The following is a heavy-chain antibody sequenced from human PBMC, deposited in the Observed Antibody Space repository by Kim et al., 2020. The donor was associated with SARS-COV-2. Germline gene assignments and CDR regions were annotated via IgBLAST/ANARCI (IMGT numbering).Heavy chain of an antibody. CDR1: GFTVSNNY. CDR2: IYSGGST. Sequence: GGSLRLSCAASGFTVSNNYMSWVRQAPGKGLEWVSVIYSGGSTSYAEYVKDRLTIFSDNTTNTPYLQLNSLRAEDTAAYYCATYLRGAAISWCQGTLAT. D-gene: IGHD4-17*01. J-gene: IGHJ4*02. CDR3: ATYLRGAAIS. V-gene: IGHV3-53*01.